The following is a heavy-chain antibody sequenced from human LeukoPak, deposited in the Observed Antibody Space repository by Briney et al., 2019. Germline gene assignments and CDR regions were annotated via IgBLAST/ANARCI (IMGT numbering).Heavy chain of an antibody. Sequence: PSETLSLTCTVSGGSISSSSYYWGWIRQPPGKGLEWFGSIYYSGSTYYNPSLKSRVTISVDTSKNQFSLKLSSVTAADTAVYYCARVVVVTAIDAFDIWGQGTMVTVSS. D-gene: IGHD2-21*02. CDR3: ARVVVVTAIDAFDI. J-gene: IGHJ3*02. CDR2: IYYSGST. CDR1: GGSISSSSYY. V-gene: IGHV4-39*07.